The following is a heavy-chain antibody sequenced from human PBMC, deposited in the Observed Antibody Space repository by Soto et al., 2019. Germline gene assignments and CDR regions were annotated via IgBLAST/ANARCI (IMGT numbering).Heavy chain of an antibody. CDR3: ARDTRITIFGVPPPQLVDY. CDR1: GFTFSSYA. J-gene: IGHJ4*02. D-gene: IGHD3-3*01. CDR2: ISYDGSNK. Sequence: PGGSLRLSCAASGFTFSSYAMHWVRQAPGKGLEWVAVISYDGSNKYYADSVKGRLTISRDNSKNTLYLQMNSLRAEDTAVYYCARDTRITIFGVPPPQLVDYWGQGTLVTVSS. V-gene: IGHV3-30-3*01.